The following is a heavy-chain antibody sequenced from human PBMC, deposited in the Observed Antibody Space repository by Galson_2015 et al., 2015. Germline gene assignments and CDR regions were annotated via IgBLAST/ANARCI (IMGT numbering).Heavy chain of an antibody. D-gene: IGHD2-8*01. CDR3: ATDPGAVTNGFDY. V-gene: IGHV1-24*01. CDR2: FDPEDGET. J-gene: IGHJ4*02. CDR1: GYTLTELS. Sequence: SVKVSCKVSGYTLTELSMHWVRQAPGKGLEWMGGFDPEDGETIYAQKFQGRVTMTEDTSTDTAYMELSSLRSEDTAVYCCATDPGAVTNGFDYWGQGTLVTVSS.